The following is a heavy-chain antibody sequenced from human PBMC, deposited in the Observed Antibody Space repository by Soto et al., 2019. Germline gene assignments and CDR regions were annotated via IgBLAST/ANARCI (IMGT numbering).Heavy chain of an antibody. CDR2: MYNTGST. CDR3: ARDLWGYCGTDCYPLDV. D-gene: IGHD2-21*02. V-gene: IGHV4-59*01. J-gene: IGHJ6*02. Sequence: LSLTCTVSGGSISRYYWSWIRQPPGKGLEWIGYMYNTGSTVYNPPFKSRVTISVDTSKNQFSLKLNSVTAADTAVYYCARDLWGYCGTDCYPLDVWGQGTTVTVSS. CDR1: GGSISRYY.